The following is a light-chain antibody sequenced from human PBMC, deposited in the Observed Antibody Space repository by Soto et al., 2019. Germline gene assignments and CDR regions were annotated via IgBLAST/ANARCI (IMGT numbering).Light chain of an antibody. Sequence: AIRMTQSPSSLSASTGDRVTITCRASQGISSYFAWYQQKPGKAPKLLIYAASTLQSGVPSRFRGSGSGTEFTLTISSLQSEDFANYYCQQYYSYPRTFGQGTKVEIK. CDR1: QGISSY. J-gene: IGKJ1*01. V-gene: IGKV1-8*01. CDR2: AAS. CDR3: QQYYSYPRT.